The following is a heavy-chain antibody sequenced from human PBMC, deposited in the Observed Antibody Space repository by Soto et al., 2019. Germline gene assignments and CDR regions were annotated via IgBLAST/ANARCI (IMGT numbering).Heavy chain of an antibody. J-gene: IGHJ4*02. CDR2: IKQDASEK. V-gene: IGHV3-7*03. CDR1: EFTFSNNW. Sequence: EVQLVESGGGLVQPGGSLRLSCAASEFTFSNNWMLWVRQAPGKGLEWVANIKQDASEKDYVGSVRGGFTISIDNAKTSLYLQLDSLTAVDTAVYYCAIVGVGATRGPFDCWGQGALVIVSS. CDR3: AIVGVGATRGPFDC. D-gene: IGHD1-26*01.